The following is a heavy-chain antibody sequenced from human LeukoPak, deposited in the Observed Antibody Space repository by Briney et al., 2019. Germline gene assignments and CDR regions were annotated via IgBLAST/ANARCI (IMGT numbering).Heavy chain of an antibody. V-gene: IGHV3-23*01. J-gene: IGHJ5*02. CDR1: GFTFSNYA. Sequence: GGSLRLSCAASGFTFSNYAMTWVRQAPGKGLEWASAISGSDGSTYYSDSVTGRFTISRDNLQNTLYLQMSSLRADDTAVYYYAKDGYDFWSAYQIDLWGQGTLVTVSS. D-gene: IGHD3-3*01. CDR3: AKDGYDFWSAYQIDL. CDR2: ISGSDGST.